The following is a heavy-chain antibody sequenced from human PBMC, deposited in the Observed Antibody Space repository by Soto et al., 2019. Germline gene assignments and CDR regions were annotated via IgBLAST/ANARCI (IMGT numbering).Heavy chain of an antibody. V-gene: IGHV3-30-3*01. CDR3: AKDRFFDSYYLDS. J-gene: IGHJ4*02. CDR1: GFTFSRYA. CDR2: MSYDGNKK. D-gene: IGHD3-9*01. Sequence: PGGSLTLSCAASGFTFSRYAIHWVRQAPGKGLEWMAVMSYDGNKKHYADSVKGRFTISRDDSKNTLFLQMSSLRPEDTAIYYCAKDRFFDSYYLDSWGQGTLVTVSS.